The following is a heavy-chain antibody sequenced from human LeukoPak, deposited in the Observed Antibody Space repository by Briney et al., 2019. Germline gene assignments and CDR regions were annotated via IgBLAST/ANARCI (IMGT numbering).Heavy chain of an antibody. CDR1: GYTFTCYY. CDR2: INPNSGGT. J-gene: IGHJ3*02. CDR3: ASDWGLSQLEYCSNTNCYMGAFDI. Sequence: GASVNDSFTASGYTFTCYYMHWVRQAPGQGLEWMGWINPNSGGTNYAQDFHGRVTMTRDTSISTAYMELSRLRSDDTAVYYCASDWGLSQLEYCSNTNCYMGAFDIWGQGTRATVSS. V-gene: IGHV1-2*02. D-gene: IGHD2-2*02.